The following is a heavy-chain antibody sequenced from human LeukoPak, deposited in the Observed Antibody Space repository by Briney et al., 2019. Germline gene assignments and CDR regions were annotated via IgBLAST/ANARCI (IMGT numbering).Heavy chain of an antibody. CDR3: AKGISIYSYFDN. J-gene: IGHJ4*02. Sequence: GGSLRLSCAASGFTFNNYGMTWVRQAPGKGLEWISVISASGGSTYYADSVKGRFTISRDNSKNTLHLQMNSLRAEDTAVYYCAKGISIYSYFDNWGQGTLVTVSS. D-gene: IGHD3-16*02. CDR1: GFTFNNYG. CDR2: ISASGGST. V-gene: IGHV3-23*01.